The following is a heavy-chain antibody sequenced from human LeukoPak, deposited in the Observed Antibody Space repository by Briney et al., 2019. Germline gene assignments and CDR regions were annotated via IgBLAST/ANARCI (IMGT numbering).Heavy chain of an antibody. CDR3: ARNAVVVVPSCYYYYMDV. V-gene: IGHV1-18*01. J-gene: IGHJ6*03. Sequence: ASVKVPCKPSGYIFTNYGISWVRQAPGQGLEWMGWISGYNGYTNHAQKLQGRVTMTRDTSTSTVYMELSSLRSEDTAVYYCARNAVVVVPSCYYYYMDVWGKGTTVTISS. D-gene: IGHD2-15*01. CDR1: GYIFTNYG. CDR2: ISGYNGYT.